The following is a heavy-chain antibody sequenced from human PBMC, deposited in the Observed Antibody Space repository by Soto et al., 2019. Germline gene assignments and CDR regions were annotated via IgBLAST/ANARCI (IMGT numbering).Heavy chain of an antibody. D-gene: IGHD1-1*01. J-gene: IGHJ4*02. CDR3: ARGRQQGTNNEFDY. V-gene: IGHV1-69*01. CDR2: IIPIFATA. Sequence: QVQLVQSGAEVKKPGSSVKVSCKASGGTFNNYAIIWVRQAPRQGLEWMGGIIPIFATANYAQNFQGRVTITADESTSTAYMELSSLRSEDTAMYYCARGRQQGTNNEFDYWGQGTLVTVSS. CDR1: GGTFNNYA.